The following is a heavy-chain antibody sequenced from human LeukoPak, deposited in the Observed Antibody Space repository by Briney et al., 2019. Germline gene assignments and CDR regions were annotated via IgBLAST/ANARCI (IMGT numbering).Heavy chain of an antibody. Sequence: GASVTVSCKASGYTFINYGISWVRQAPGQGLEWMGRIIPILGIANYAQKFQGRVTITADKSTSTAYMELSSLRSEDTAVYYCARESEYYYGSGSYYNLQDYWGQGTLVTVSS. CDR3: ARESEYYYGSGSYYNLQDY. D-gene: IGHD3-10*01. CDR2: IIPILGIA. CDR1: GYTFINYG. J-gene: IGHJ4*02. V-gene: IGHV1-69*04.